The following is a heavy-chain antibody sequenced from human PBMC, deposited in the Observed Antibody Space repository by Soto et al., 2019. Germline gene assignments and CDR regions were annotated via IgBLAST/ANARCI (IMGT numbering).Heavy chain of an antibody. CDR1: GFTFSSYG. Sequence: GGSLRLSCAASGFTFSSYGMHWVRQAPGKGLEWVAVISYDGSNKYYADSVKGRFTISRDNSKNTLYLQMNSLRAEDTAVYYCAKAPKTYYDFWSGYYWGLDYWGQGTLVTVSS. CDR3: AKAPKTYYDFWSGYYWGLDY. J-gene: IGHJ4*02. CDR2: ISYDGSNK. V-gene: IGHV3-30*18. D-gene: IGHD3-3*01.